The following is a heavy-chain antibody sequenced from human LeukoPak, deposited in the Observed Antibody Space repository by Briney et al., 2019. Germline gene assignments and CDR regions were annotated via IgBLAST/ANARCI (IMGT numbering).Heavy chain of an antibody. Sequence: SETLSLTCTVSGGSISSSSYYWGWIRQPPGKGLEWIGSMYYSGSTYYNPSLKSRVTISVDTSKNQFSLKLSSVTAADTAVYYCARDCLQLVSFDYWGQGTLVTVSS. CDR2: MYYSGST. CDR3: ARDCLQLVSFDY. J-gene: IGHJ4*02. CDR1: GGSISSSSYY. V-gene: IGHV4-39*07. D-gene: IGHD6-13*01.